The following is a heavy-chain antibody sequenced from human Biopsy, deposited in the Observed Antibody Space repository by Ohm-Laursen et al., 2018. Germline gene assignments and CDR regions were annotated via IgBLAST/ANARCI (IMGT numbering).Heavy chain of an antibody. Sequence: SLRLSCAAPGFTFSSYGMHWVRQAPGKGLEWVAFIWYDGNNKYYADSVKGRFTISRDNSENTLYLQMNSLRDEDTAVYYCARETVGANYVDYWGQGTPVTVSS. CDR3: ARETVGANYVDY. V-gene: IGHV3-33*01. CDR1: GFTFSSYG. D-gene: IGHD1-26*01. CDR2: IWYDGNNK. J-gene: IGHJ4*02.